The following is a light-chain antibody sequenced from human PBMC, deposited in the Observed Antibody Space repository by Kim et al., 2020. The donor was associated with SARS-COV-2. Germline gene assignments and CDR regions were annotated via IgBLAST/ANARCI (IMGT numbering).Light chain of an antibody. CDR3: QQRSNWPLT. CDR2: EAS. Sequence: FSPGERATPSCRASESVSNYLAWYQHKPGQAPSLLISEASTRATGIPATFSGSGSGTDFSLTISSLEPEDFAVYYCQQRSNWPLTFGPGTKVDIK. V-gene: IGKV3-11*01. J-gene: IGKJ3*01. CDR1: ESVSNY.